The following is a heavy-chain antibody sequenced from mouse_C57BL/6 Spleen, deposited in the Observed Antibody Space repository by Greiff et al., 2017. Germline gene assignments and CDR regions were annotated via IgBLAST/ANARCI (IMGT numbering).Heavy chain of an antibody. D-gene: IGHD1-1*01. CDR1: GFNIKDYY. CDR3: AREAGTTVVSYWYFDV. V-gene: IGHV14-2*01. Sequence: EVQLQESGAELVKPGASVKLSCTASGFNIKDYYMHWVKQRTEQGLEWIGRIDPEDGETKFAPKFQGKATITADTSSNTAYLQLSSLTSEDTAVYYCAREAGTTVVSYWYFDVWGTGTTVTVSS. CDR2: IDPEDGET. J-gene: IGHJ1*03.